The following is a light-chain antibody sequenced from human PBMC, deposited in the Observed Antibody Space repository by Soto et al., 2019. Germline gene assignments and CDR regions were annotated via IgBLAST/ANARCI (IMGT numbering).Light chain of an antibody. Sequence: EIVLTQSPGTLSLSPGERATLSCRASQSVSSSYLAWYQQKPGQAPRLLIYGASSRATGIPDRFSGSGSGTHFTLTISRLEPEDFAVSYCQQYGSSPNTFGQGTRLEIK. CDR3: QQYGSSPNT. V-gene: IGKV3-20*01. J-gene: IGKJ5*01. CDR1: QSVSSSY. CDR2: GAS.